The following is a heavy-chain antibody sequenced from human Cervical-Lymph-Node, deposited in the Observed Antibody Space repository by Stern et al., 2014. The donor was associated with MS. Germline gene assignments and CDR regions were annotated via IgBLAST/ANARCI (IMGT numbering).Heavy chain of an antibody. Sequence: QVQLVESEAEVKKPGSSVKVSCTSYGDTFSSDAISWVRQAPRQGLEWMGGIIPRTEIATYGQKFQGRVTIPADESTSTAYMDLSGLTSDDTAVYYCARGASSWYSDSWGQGTLVIVSP. CDR2: IIPRTEIA. J-gene: IGHJ5*01. V-gene: IGHV1-69*01. CDR1: GDTFSSDA. CDR3: ARGASSWYSDS. D-gene: IGHD6-13*01.